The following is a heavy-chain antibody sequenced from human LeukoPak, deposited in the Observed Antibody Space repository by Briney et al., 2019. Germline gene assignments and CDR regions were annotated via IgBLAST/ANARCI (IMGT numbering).Heavy chain of an antibody. D-gene: IGHD1-26*01. J-gene: IGHJ4*02. CDR2: INWNGGST. CDR1: GFTFDDYG. CDR3: ASTRELLPARFDY. Sequence: PGGSLRLSCAASGFTFDDYGMSWVRQALGKGLEWVSGINWNGGSTGYADSVKGRFTISRDNAKNSLYLQMNSLRAEDTALYYCASTRELLPARFDYWGQGTLVTVSS. V-gene: IGHV3-20*04.